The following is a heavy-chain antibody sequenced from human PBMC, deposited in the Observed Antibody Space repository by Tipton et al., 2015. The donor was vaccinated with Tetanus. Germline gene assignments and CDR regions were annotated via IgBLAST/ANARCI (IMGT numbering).Heavy chain of an antibody. Sequence: GLVKPSETLSLTCTVSGGSINSYYWSWIRQPPGKGLEWIGYIYYSGSTNYNPSLRSRVTISVDTSKIQFSLKLSSVTAADTAVYYCARYGKGYCSGGDCYSDGFDIWGQGTMVTVSS. CDR2: IYYSGST. CDR3: ARYGKGYCSGGDCYSDGFDI. D-gene: IGHD2-15*01. V-gene: IGHV4-59*01. CDR1: GGSINSYY. J-gene: IGHJ3*02.